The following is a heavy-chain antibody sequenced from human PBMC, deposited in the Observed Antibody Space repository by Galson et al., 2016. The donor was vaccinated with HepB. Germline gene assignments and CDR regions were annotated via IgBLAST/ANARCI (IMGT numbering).Heavy chain of an antibody. D-gene: IGHD3-3*01. CDR2: IWGDGSNR. CDR1: GFTFNDYG. Sequence: SLRLSCAASGFTFNDYGMHWVRQAPGKGLEWVAVIWGDGSNRYYGDSVRGRFTTSRDNARKTLYLQMDRLRPEDTAVYFCARDGVPNYDFWTGFYYFDHWGQGTLVTVSS. J-gene: IGHJ4*02. V-gene: IGHV3-33*01. CDR3: ARDGVPNYDFWTGFYYFDH.